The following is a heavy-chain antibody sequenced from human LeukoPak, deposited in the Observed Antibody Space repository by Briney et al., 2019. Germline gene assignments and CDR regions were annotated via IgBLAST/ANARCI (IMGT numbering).Heavy chain of an antibody. V-gene: IGHV3-30*18. CDR2: ISYDGSNK. CDR3: AKERGSSSSLFWDY. J-gene: IGHJ4*02. D-gene: IGHD6-6*01. CDR1: GFTFSSYG. Sequence: QPGGSLRLSCAASGFTFSSYGMHWVRQAPGKGLEWVAVISYDGSNKYYADSVKGRFTISRDNSKNTLYLQMNSLRAEDTAVYYCAKERGSSSSLFWDYWGQGTLVTVSS.